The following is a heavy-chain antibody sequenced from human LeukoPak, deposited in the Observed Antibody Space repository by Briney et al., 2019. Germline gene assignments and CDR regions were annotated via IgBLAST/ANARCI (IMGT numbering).Heavy chain of an antibody. CDR2: ISGSGGST. Sequence: PGGSLRLSCAASGFTFSSYAMSWVRQAPGKGLEWVSAISGSGGSTYYADSVKGRFTISRDNSKNTLYLQMNSLRAEDTAVYYCAKLRPRITMIVVQRTYGGYFDYWGQGTLVTVSS. V-gene: IGHV3-23*01. D-gene: IGHD3-22*01. CDR1: GFTFSSYA. CDR3: AKLRPRITMIVVQRTYGGYFDY. J-gene: IGHJ4*02.